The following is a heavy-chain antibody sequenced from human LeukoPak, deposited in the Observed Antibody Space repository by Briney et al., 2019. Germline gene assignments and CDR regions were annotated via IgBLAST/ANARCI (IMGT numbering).Heavy chain of an antibody. CDR1: GFTFSSYG. J-gene: IGHJ4*02. V-gene: IGHV3-72*01. D-gene: IGHD3-10*01. CDR3: VASIISPSNY. CDR2: TKNRANSYTT. Sequence: PGGSLRLSCAASGFTFSSYGMTWVRQAPGKGLEWVGRTKNRANSYTTEYAASVKGRFTISRDDSKNSLRLQMNSLKTEDTAIYYCVASIISPSNYWGLGTLVTVSS.